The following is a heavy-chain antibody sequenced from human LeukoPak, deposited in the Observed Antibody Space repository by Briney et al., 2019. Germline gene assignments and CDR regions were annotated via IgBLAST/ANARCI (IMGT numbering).Heavy chain of an antibody. D-gene: IGHD2-8*02. CDR1: GFTFSSFA. Sequence: PGGSLRLSCAASGFTFSSFAMTWVRQAPGKGLDWVSTVSGITGRTDYADSVKGRFTISRDNLKNTLYLQMNGLRAEDTAVYYCAKNRGHCVDGVCHNYYMDVWGRGTTVTVSS. V-gene: IGHV3-23*01. CDR2: VSGITGRT. J-gene: IGHJ6*03. CDR3: AKNRGHCVDGVCHNYYMDV.